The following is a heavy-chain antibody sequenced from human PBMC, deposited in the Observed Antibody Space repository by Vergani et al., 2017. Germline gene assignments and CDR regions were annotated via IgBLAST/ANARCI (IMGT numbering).Heavy chain of an antibody. CDR3: TKGSRGYTGYFFDY. CDR2: ISHDGNKK. J-gene: IGHJ4*02. Sequence: PASGFTFSNYGLHWVRQAPGQGLEWVAVISHDGNKKYYVDSVKGRFTISRDNSKNTLHLQMNSLRADDTAVYYCTKGSRGYTGYFFDYWGQGTLATVSS. CDR1: GFTFSNYG. D-gene: IGHD5-12*01. V-gene: IGHV3-30*18.